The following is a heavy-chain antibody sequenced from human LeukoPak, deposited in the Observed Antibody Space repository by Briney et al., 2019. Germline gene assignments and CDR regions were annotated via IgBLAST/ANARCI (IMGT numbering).Heavy chain of an antibody. CDR1: GFTFSSYA. Sequence: GGSLRLSCADSGFTFSSYAMRWVRQAPGKGLEWVSGISGSGGSTYYADSVKGRFTISRENAKNTLYLQMNSLRAEDTAVYYCAKDQGSYYDSSEIWGQGTLVTVSS. J-gene: IGHJ4*02. CDR3: AKDQGSYYDSSEI. CDR2: ISGSGGST. V-gene: IGHV3-23*01. D-gene: IGHD3-22*01.